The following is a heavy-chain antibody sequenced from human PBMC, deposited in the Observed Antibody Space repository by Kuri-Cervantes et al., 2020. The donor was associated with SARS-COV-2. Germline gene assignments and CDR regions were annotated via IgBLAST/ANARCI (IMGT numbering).Heavy chain of an antibody. CDR1: GYTFTGYY. V-gene: IGHV1-8*03. D-gene: IGHD4-17*01. CDR2: INPNSGNT. CDR3: ARTLVRRGDYGYYYFYMDV. Sequence: ASVKVSCKASGYTFTGYYMHWVRQAPGQGLEWMGWINPNSGNTGYAQKFQGRVTITRNTSISTAYMELSSLRSEDTAVYYCARTLVRRGDYGYYYFYMDVWGRGTTVTVSS. J-gene: IGHJ6*03.